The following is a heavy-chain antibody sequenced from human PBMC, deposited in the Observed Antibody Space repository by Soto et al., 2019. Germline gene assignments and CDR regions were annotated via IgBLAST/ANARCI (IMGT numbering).Heavy chain of an antibody. Sequence: QVQLVQSGAEVKNPGASVKVSCKATGYNFRDYGVIWARQAPGQGPEWMGYVRPNSGKTNYGQDLQGRVTMTTDTSTTTAYLELRSLRSDDTAFYYCARELWSTSGPQNFFDDWGQGTLVTVSS. CDR1: GYNFRDYG. J-gene: IGHJ4*02. D-gene: IGHD2-2*01. CDR2: VRPNSGKT. V-gene: IGHV1-18*01. CDR3: ARELWSTSGPQNFFDD.